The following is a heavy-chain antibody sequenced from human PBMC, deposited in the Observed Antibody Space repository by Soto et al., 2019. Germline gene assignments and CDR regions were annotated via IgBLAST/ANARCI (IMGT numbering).Heavy chain of an antibody. Sequence: QVQLQESGPGLVKPSQTLSLTCTVSGGSISSGGYFWSWIRQHPGKGLEWIGFIYYSGSTYYNPSLKSRVTXSLXXSXNQFSLKLSSVTAADTAVNYCAREGAAPYYYYGMDVWGQGTTVTVSS. V-gene: IGHV4-31*03. J-gene: IGHJ6*02. D-gene: IGHD6-6*01. CDR3: AREGAAPYYYYGMDV. CDR1: GGSISSGGYF. CDR2: IYYSGST.